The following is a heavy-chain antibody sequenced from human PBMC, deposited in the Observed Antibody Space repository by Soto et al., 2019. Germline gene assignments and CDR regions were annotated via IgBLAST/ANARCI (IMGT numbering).Heavy chain of an antibody. Sequence: SETLSLTCTVSGGSISSSSYYWGWIRQPPGKGLEWIGSIYYSGSTYYNPSLKSRVTISVDTSKNQFSLKLSSVTAADTAVYYCARHGGIQLYYYYGMDVWGQGTTVTVSS. CDR1: GGSISSSSYY. D-gene: IGHD5-18*01. J-gene: IGHJ6*02. V-gene: IGHV4-39*01. CDR3: ARHGGIQLYYYYGMDV. CDR2: IYYSGST.